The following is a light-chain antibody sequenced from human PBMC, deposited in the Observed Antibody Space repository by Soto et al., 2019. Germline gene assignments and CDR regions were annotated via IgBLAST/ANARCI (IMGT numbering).Light chain of an antibody. J-gene: IGLJ2*01. V-gene: IGLV2-14*03. CDR1: SSGVGGYNY. Sequence: QSALTQPASVSGSPGQSVTISCTGTSSGVGGYNYVSWYQQHPGRAPKVIIYDVRNRPSGVSDRFSGSKSGNTASLTISGLQAEDEADYYCSSYTTRNTLVFGGGTQLTVL. CDR3: SSYTTRNTLV. CDR2: DVR.